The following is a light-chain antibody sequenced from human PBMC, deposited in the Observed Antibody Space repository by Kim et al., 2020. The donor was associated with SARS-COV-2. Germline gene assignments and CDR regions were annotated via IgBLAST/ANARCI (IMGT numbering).Light chain of an antibody. J-gene: IGKJ2*01. CDR2: GTS. Sequence: EIVLTQSPGTLCLSPGERATLSCRASQTVTTTSLAWYQRKPGQAPRLLICGTSSRATGIPDRFSGSGSGTDFTLTISRLEPEDFAVYYWQYVGSSYTFGQGTKLEI. CDR3: QYVGSSYT. V-gene: IGKV3-20*01. CDR1: QTVTTTS.